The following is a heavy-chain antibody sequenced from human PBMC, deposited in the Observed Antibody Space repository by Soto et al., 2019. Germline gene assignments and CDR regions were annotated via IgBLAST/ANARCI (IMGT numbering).Heavy chain of an antibody. CDR2: ISGSGGST. J-gene: IGHJ4*02. CDR3: AKDVVLMVYASPLEGDY. CDR1: GFTFSSYA. D-gene: IGHD2-8*01. V-gene: IGHV3-23*01. Sequence: GGSLRLSCAASGFTFSSYAMSWVRQAPGKGLEWVSAISGSGGSTYYADSVKGRFTISRDNSKNTLYLQMNSLRAEDTAVYYCAKDVVLMVYASPLEGDYWGQGTLVTVSS.